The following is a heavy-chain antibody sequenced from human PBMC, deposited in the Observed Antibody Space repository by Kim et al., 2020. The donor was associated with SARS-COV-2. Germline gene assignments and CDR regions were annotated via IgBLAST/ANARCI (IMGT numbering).Heavy chain of an antibody. D-gene: IGHD7-27*01. V-gene: IGHV3-30*01. J-gene: IGHJ4*02. CDR3: ARDLTGDDFDY. CDR2: NK. Sequence: NKYYAASVKGRFTISSDNSKNTLYLQMNSLRAEDTAVYYCARDLTGDDFDYWGQGTLVTVSS.